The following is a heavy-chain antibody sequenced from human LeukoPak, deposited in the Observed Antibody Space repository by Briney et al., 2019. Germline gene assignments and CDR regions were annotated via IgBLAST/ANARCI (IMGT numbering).Heavy chain of an antibody. J-gene: IGHJ3*02. CDR2: INHSGST. CDR3: ARALSTRGAFDI. V-gene: IGHV4-34*01. Sequence: SETLSLTCAVYGGSFSGYYWSWIRQPPGKGLEWIGEINHSGSTNYNPSLKSRVTISVDTSKNQFSLKLSSVTAADTAVYYCARALSTRGAFDIWGQGTMVTVSS. D-gene: IGHD2/OR15-2a*01. CDR1: GGSFSGYY.